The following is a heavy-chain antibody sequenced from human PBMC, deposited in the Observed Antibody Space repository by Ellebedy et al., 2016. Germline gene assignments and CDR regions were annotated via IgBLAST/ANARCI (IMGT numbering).Heavy chain of an antibody. CDR2: ISASSGSA. D-gene: IGHD4-17*01. J-gene: IGHJ4*02. Sequence: GESLKISXAASAFTFNSYAMSWVRQAPRKGLEWVSSISASSGSAYYTDSVKGRFTVSRDNSKNTLYLQMNSLRAEDTAVYYCARRKGDGAYVYYFDYWGQGTLVTVSS. V-gene: IGHV3-23*01. CDR1: AFTFNSYA. CDR3: ARRKGDGAYVYYFDY.